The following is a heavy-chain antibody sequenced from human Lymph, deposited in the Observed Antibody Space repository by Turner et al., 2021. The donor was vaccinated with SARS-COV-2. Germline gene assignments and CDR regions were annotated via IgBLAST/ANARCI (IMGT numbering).Heavy chain of an antibody. V-gene: IGHV3-30*18. CDR1: GFTFSCYD. D-gene: IGHD6-19*01. Sequence: QVQLVESGGGVVQPGRSLRLPCAAAGFTFSCYDMHWVRYAPGKGLELVAVISHEGSDKYYADAVKGRFTISRDNSKNTLYLQMHSLRAEDTAVYYCAKDHAWYSSGWYARGLDYWGQGSLVTVSS. CDR2: ISHEGSDK. J-gene: IGHJ4*02. CDR3: AKDHAWYSSGWYARGLDY.